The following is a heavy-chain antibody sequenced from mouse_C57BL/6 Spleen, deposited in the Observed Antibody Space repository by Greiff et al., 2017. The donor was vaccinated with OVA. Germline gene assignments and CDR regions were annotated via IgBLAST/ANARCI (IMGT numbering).Heavy chain of an antibody. J-gene: IGHJ2*01. CDR3: TRTWDYHY. CDR1: GYTFTDYE. V-gene: IGHV1-15*01. D-gene: IGHD2-4*01. CDR2: IDPETGGT. Sequence: LVESGAELVRPGASVTLSCKASGYTFTDYEMHWVKQTPVHGLEWIGAIDPETGGTAYNQKFKGKAILTADKSSSTAYMELRSLTSEDSAVYYCTRTWDYHYWGQGTTLTVSS.